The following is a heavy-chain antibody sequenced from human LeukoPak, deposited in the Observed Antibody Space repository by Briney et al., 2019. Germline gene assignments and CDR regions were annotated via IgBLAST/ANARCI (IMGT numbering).Heavy chain of an antibody. J-gene: IGHJ4*02. CDR1: GGSFSGYY. V-gene: IGHV4-34*01. CDR3: ARARSYYDFWSGYYSFDY. Sequence: SETLSLTCAVYGGSFSGYYWSWIRQPPGKGLEWIGEINHSGSTNYNPSLKSRVTISVDTFKNQFSLKLSSVTAADTAVYYCARARSYYDFWSGYYSFDYWGQGTLVTVSS. D-gene: IGHD3-3*01. CDR2: INHSGST.